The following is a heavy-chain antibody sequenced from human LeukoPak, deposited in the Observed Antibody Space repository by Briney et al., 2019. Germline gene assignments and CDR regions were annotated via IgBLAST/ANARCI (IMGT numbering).Heavy chain of an antibody. CDR1: GYSIRSGYY. J-gene: IGHJ4*02. V-gene: IGHV4-38-2*02. CDR3: ARGAEEYYYDSSGYYLLPYFDY. CDR2: IYHSGST. Sequence: KSSETLSLTCTVSGYSIRSGYYWGWIRQPPGKGLEWIGSIYHSGSTYYNPSLKSRVTISVDTSKNQFSLKLSSVTAADTAVYYCARGAEEYYYDSSGYYLLPYFDYWGQGTLVTVSS. D-gene: IGHD3-22*01.